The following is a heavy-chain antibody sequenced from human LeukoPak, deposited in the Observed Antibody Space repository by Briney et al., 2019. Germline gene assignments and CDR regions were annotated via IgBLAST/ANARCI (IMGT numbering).Heavy chain of an antibody. D-gene: IGHD2-2*01. V-gene: IGHV3-23*01. CDR3: AHEGEVVPAATYFDY. CDR2: ISGSCGNT. J-gene: IGHJ4*02. CDR1: GLIFSSYA. Sequence: TGGPQRLCCGPSGLIFSSYAMSGLRQAPEKGLEWVIAISGSCGNTYYADSVKGRFTISRDNSKNTLYLQMNSLRAEDTAVYYCAHEGEVVPAATYFDYWGQGTLVTVSS.